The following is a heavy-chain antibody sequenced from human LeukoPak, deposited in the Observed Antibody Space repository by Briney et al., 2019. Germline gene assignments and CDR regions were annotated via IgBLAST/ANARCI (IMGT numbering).Heavy chain of an antibody. V-gene: IGHV3-23*01. Sequence: GGSLRLSCAASGFTFSRYAMRWVRQAPGKGLEWVSAIGGSGGSTCYAESVESRFTIFRGNSKNTLYLQMNSLRAEDTAVYYCASRDGYIFLGYWGQGTLVTVSS. CDR1: GFTFSRYA. J-gene: IGHJ4*02. CDR2: IGGSGGST. D-gene: IGHD5-24*01. CDR3: ASRDGYIFLGY.